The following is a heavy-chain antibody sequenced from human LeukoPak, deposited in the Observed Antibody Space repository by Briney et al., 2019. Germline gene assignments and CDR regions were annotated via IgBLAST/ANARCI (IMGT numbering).Heavy chain of an antibody. CDR1: GFTFGGYG. CDR2: IAYDGSRA. CDR3: TRYNNDHFDY. J-gene: IGHJ4*02. Sequence: GRSLRLSCAGSGFTFGGYGMHWFRQTPGKGLEWVSVIAYDGSRAFYADSVKGRFTISRDNSKNTMSVQMDDLRAEDTAVYYCTRYNNDHFDYWGQGTLVTVSS. D-gene: IGHD1-14*01. V-gene: IGHV3-33*01.